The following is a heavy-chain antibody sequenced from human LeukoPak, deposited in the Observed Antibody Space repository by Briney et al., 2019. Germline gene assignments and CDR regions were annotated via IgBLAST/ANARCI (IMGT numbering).Heavy chain of an antibody. V-gene: IGHV3-48*03. Sequence: QAGGSLRLSCAASGFTFSSYEMNWVRQAPGKGLEWVSYISSSGSTIYYADSVKGRFTISRDNAKNSLYLQMNSLRAEDTAVYYYARVRYSSADYWGQGTLVTVSS. J-gene: IGHJ4*02. CDR1: GFTFSSYE. CDR2: ISSSGSTI. D-gene: IGHD6-19*01. CDR3: ARVRYSSADY.